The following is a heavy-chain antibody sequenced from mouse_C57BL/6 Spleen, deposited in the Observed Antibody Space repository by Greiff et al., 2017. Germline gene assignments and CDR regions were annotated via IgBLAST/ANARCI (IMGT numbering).Heavy chain of an antibody. J-gene: IGHJ3*01. CDR2: IYPGSGST. CDR1: GYTFTSYW. CDR3: ARNYGSSYDWFAY. D-gene: IGHD1-1*01. V-gene: IGHV1-55*01. Sequence: VQLQQPGAELVKPGASVKMSCKASGYTFTSYWITWVKQRPGQGLEWIGDIYPGSGSTNYNEKFKSKATLTVDTSSSTAYMQLSSLTSEDSAVYYCARNYGSSYDWFAYWGQGTLVTVSA.